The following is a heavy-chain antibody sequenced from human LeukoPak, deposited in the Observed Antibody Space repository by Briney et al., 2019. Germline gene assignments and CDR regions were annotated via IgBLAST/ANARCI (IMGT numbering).Heavy chain of an antibody. Sequence: SXVXQAPXXXLEWVPAISGSGGSTYYADSVKGRFTISRDNSKNTLYLQMNSLRAEDTAVYYCAKDHTIGGYWGQGTLVTVSS. D-gene: IGHD3-9*01. CDR2: ISGSGGST. CDR3: AKDHTIGGY. J-gene: IGHJ4*02. V-gene: IGHV3-23*01.